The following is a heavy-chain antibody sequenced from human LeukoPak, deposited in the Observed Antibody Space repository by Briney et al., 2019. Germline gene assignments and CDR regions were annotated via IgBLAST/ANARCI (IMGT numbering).Heavy chain of an antibody. CDR2: INSDGSST. V-gene: IGHV3-74*01. CDR3: ARGPYGDYYFDY. D-gene: IGHD4-17*01. CDR1: GFTFSSYW. Sequence: PGGSLRLSCAASGFTFSSYWMHWVRQAPGKGLVWVSRINSDGSSTSYADSVKGRFTISRDNAKNTLYLQMNSLRAEDTAVYYCARGPYGDYYFDYWGQGTLVTVSS. J-gene: IGHJ4*02.